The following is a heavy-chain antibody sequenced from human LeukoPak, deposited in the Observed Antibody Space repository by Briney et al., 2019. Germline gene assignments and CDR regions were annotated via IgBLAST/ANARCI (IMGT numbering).Heavy chain of an antibody. CDR1: GGSFSGYY. CDR3: ARGPITMVRPRSKNWFDP. J-gene: IGHJ5*02. D-gene: IGHD3-10*01. Sequence: PSQTLSLTCAVYGGSFSGYYWSWIRQPPGKGLEWIGEINHSGSTNYNPSLKSRVTISVDTSKNQFSLKLSSVTAADTAVYYCARGPITMVRPRSKNWFDPWGQGTLVTVSS. V-gene: IGHV4-34*01. CDR2: INHSGST.